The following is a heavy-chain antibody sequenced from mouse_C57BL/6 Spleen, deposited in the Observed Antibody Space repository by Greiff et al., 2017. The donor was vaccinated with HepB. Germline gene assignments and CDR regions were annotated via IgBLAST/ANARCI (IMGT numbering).Heavy chain of an antibody. D-gene: IGHD2-2*01. Sequence: EVHLVESGGGLVQPGGSLSLSCAASGFTFTDYYMSWVRQPPGKALEWLGFIRNKANGYTTEYSASVKGRFTISRDNSQSILYLQMNALRAEDSATYYCARSERGYDRAMDYWGQGTSVTVSS. CDR2: IRNKANGYTT. CDR3: ARSERGYDRAMDY. J-gene: IGHJ4*01. CDR1: GFTFTDYY. V-gene: IGHV7-3*01.